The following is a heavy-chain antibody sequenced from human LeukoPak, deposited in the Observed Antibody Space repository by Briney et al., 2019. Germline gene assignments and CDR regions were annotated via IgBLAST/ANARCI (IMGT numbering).Heavy chain of an antibody. CDR3: ARDNSVEDTAWWFDP. Sequence: ASVKVSCKASGYTFTGYYIHWVRQAPGQGLEWMGWINPYSGDTNYAHKFQGRVTMTRDTSIRTAYMELSRLRSDDTAVYYCARDNSVEDTAWWFDPWGQGTLVTVSS. CDR1: GYTFTGYY. D-gene: IGHD4-23*01. J-gene: IGHJ5*02. V-gene: IGHV1-2*07. CDR2: INPYSGDT.